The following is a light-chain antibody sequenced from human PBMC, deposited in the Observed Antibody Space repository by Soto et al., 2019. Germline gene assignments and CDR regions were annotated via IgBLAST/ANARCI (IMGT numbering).Light chain of an antibody. J-gene: IGKJ3*01. CDR1: QSVSSN. Sequence: EIVMTQSPATLSVSPGERSTLSFRASQSVSSNLAWYQQRPGQAPRLLIYGASTRATGIPARFSGSGSGTDFTLTISSLEPEDFAVYYCQQRSNWPLTFGPGTKVDIK. CDR3: QQRSNWPLT. V-gene: IGKV3-15*01. CDR2: GAS.